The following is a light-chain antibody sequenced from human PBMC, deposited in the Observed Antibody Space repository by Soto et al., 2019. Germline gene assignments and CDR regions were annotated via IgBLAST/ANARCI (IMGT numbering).Light chain of an antibody. V-gene: IGKV3-15*01. J-gene: IGKJ5*01. CDR1: QYIYRN. CDR3: QQYNEWPIT. CDR2: RAS. Sequence: EIVMTQSPATLSVSPGESATLSCRASQYIYRNVPWYQHSPGQPPRLLIYRASTRATGISGSFSGSGSGTEFTLTITSLQSEDFAVYYCQQYNEWPITFGQGTRLEI.